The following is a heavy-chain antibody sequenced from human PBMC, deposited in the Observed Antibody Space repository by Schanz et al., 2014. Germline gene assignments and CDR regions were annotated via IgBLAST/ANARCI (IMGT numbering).Heavy chain of an antibody. CDR2: IYDGGST. J-gene: IGHJ5*01. D-gene: IGHD3-10*01. V-gene: IGHV4-59*12. Sequence: QVQLQESGPGLVKPSETLSLTCTVSAAFISRYYWSWVRQAPGKGLEWIGYIYDGGSTYYNPSLKSRVTISVDTSKNQFSLKLPSVTAADTAVYYCARDMVENWFDSWGQGTLVTVSS. CDR3: ARDMVENWFDS. CDR1: AAFISRYY.